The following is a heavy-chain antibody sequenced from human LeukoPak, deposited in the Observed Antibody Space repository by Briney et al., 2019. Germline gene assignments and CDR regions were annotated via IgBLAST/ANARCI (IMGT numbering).Heavy chain of an antibody. J-gene: IGHJ4*02. D-gene: IGHD5-24*01. CDR2: INPNSGGT. V-gene: IGHV1-2*04. CDR1: GYTFTSYA. Sequence: GASVKVSCKASGYTFTSYAMHWVRQAPGQGLEWMGWINPNSGGTNYAQKFQGWVTMTRDTSISTAYMELSRLRSDDTAVYYCARAGTVEMTPLDYWGQGTLVTVSS. CDR3: ARAGTVEMTPLDY.